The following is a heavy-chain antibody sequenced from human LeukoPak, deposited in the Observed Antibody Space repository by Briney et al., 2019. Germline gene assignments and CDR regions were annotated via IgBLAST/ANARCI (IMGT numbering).Heavy chain of an antibody. CDR3: ARGYSGGWYGY. CDR2: INAGNGNT. V-gene: IGHV1-3*01. J-gene: IGHJ4*02. CDR1: GYTFTSYA. Sequence: ASVNVSCKASGYTFTSYAMHWVRQAPGQRLEWMGWINAGNGNTKYSQKFQGRVTITRDTSASTAYMELSSLRSEDTAVYYCARGYSGGWYGYWGQGTLVTVSS. D-gene: IGHD6-19*01.